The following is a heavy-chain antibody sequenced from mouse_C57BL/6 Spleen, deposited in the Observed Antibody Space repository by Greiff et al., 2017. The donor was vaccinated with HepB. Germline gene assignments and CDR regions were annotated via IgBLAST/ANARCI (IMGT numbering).Heavy chain of an antibody. CDR1: GYTFTDYN. V-gene: IGHV1-18*01. Sequence: EVQLQQSGPELVKPGASVKIPCKASGYTFTDYNMDWVKQSHGKSLEWIGDINPNNGGTIYNQKFKGKATLTVDKSSSTAYMELRILTSEDTAVYYCARGGGFGVYYAMDYWGQGTSVTVSS. CDR3: ARGGGFGVYYAMDY. J-gene: IGHJ4*01. D-gene: IGHD3-1*01. CDR2: INPNNGGT.